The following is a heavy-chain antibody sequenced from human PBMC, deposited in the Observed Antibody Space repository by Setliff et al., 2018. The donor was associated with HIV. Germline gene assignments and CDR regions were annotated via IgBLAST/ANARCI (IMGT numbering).Heavy chain of an antibody. CDR2: IYSSGST. Sequence: PSETLSLTCTVSGGSITSGGYYWNWIRQHPGEGLEWIGHIYSSGSTFYNPSLKRRVSILLDTSKKEISLELRSVTAADTAVYYCAREGYYDFWSPYYIDVWGKGTTVTFSS. CDR1: GGSITSGGYY. CDR3: AREGYYDFWSPYYIDV. V-gene: IGHV4-31*03. D-gene: IGHD3-3*01. J-gene: IGHJ6*03.